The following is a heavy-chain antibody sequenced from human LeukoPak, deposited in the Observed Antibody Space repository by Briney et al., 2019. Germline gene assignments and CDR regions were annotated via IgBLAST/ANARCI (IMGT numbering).Heavy chain of an antibody. V-gene: IGHV2-5*01. CDR2: IYWNDDK. J-gene: IGHJ4*02. Sequence: TLSLTCTVSGYSISSGYYWGWIRRSPGKGLEWLALIYWNDDKRYSPSLKSRLTITKDTSKNQEVLTMTNMDPVDTATYYCAHVLSFTIFGVVITYYFDYWGQGTLVTVSS. CDR3: AHVLSFTIFGVVITYYFDY. D-gene: IGHD3-3*01. CDR1: GYSISSGYY.